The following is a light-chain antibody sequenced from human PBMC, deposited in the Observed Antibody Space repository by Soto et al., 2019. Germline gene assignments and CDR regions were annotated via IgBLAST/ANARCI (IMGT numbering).Light chain of an antibody. J-gene: IGKJ1*01. CDR3: QQYNSYAWP. CDR1: QSISSW. CDR2: DAS. V-gene: IGKV1-5*01. Sequence: DIPMTQSPSTLSASVGDRVTITCRASQSISSWLAWYQQKPGKAPKLLIYDASSLESGVPSRFSGSGSGTEFTLTISSLQPDDFATYYCQQYNSYAWPFGQGTKVEIK.